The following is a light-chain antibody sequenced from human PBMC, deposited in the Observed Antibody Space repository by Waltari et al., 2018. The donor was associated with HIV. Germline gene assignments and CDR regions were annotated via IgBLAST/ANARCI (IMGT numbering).Light chain of an antibody. CDR3: SSHTTSSTLYV. CDR2: EVN. V-gene: IGLV2-14*01. CDR1: SSDIGYYDS. Sequence: QSALTQPASVSGSPGQSITISCTGPSSDIGYYDSVSWYQQHPGKARKLMIYEVNNRPSGISNRFSGSKSGNTASLTISGLQAEDEADYYCSSHTTSSTLYVFGTGTKVTVL. J-gene: IGLJ1*01.